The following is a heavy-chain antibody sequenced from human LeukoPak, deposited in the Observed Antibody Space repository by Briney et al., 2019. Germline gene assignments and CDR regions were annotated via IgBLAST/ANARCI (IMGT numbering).Heavy chain of an antibody. CDR2: ISWNSGSI. D-gene: IGHD6-19*01. J-gene: IGHJ4*02. CDR1: GFTFDDYA. CDR3: AKMANVAVAGHFDY. Sequence: GGSLRLSCAASGFTFDDYAMHWVRQAPGKGLEWVSGISWNSGSIGYADSVKGRFTISRDNAKNSLYLQMNSLRAEDTALYYCAKMANVAVAGHFDYWGQGTLVTASS. V-gene: IGHV3-9*01.